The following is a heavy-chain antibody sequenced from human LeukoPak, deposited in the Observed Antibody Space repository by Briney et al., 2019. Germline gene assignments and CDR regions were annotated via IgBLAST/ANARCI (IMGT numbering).Heavy chain of an antibody. CDR3: AREPNYVDTATRGLFDY. J-gene: IGHJ4*02. D-gene: IGHD5-18*01. V-gene: IGHV1-18*01. CDR2: ISAYNGNT. Sequence: ASVKVSCKASGYTFTSYGISWVRQAPGQGLEWVGWISAYNGNTNYAQKLQGRVTMTTDTSTSTAYMELRSLRSGDTAVYYCAREPNYVDTATRGLFDYWGQGTLVTVSS. CDR1: GYTFTSYG.